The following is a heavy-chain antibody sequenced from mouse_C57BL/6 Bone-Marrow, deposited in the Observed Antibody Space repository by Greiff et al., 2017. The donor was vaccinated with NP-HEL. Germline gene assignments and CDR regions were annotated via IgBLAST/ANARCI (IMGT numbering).Heavy chain of an antibody. D-gene: IGHD1-1*01. J-gene: IGHJ1*03. CDR2: ISNLAYSI. V-gene: IGHV5-15*01. CDR3: ARRYYYGSSYSSYWYFDV. CDR1: GFTFSDYG. Sequence: EVQRVESGGGLVQPGGSLKLSCAASGFTFSDYGMAWVRQAPRKGPEWVAFISNLAYSIYYADTVTGRFTISRENAKNTLYLEMSSLRSEDTAMYYCARRYYYGSSYSSYWYFDVWGTGTTVTVSS.